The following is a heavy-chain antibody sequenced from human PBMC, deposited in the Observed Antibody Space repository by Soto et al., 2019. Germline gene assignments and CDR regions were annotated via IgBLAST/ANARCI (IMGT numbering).Heavy chain of an antibody. V-gene: IGHV4-31*03. CDR1: GGSISSGGYY. D-gene: IGHD3-9*01. Sequence: QVQLQESGPGLVKPSQTLSLTCTVSGGSISSGGYYWSWIRQHPGKGLEWIGYIYYSGSTYYNPSLKIRVTITVDTSKNQFSLKLSSVTAADTAVYYCARDFFHYGILTGYYGNWFDPWGQGTLVTVSS. J-gene: IGHJ5*02. CDR2: IYYSGST. CDR3: ARDFFHYGILTGYYGNWFDP.